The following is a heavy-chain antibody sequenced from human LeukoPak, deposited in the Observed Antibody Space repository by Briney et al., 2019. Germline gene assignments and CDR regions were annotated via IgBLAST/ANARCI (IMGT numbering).Heavy chain of an antibody. CDR3: AREVPGYYDFWSGYYRSNGMDV. J-gene: IGHJ6*02. D-gene: IGHD3-3*01. CDR2: IIPIFGTA. V-gene: IGHV1-69*13. Sequence: ASVKVSCKASGGTFISYAISWVRQAPGQGLEWMGGIIPIFGTANYAQKFQGRVTITADESTSTAYMELSSLRSEDTAVYYCAREVPGYYDFWSGYYRSNGMDVWGQGTTVTVSS. CDR1: GGTFISYA.